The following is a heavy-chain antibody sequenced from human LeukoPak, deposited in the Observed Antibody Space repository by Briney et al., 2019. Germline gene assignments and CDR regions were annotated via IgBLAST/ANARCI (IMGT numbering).Heavy chain of an antibody. Sequence: GGSLRLSCAASGFTVSSNYMSWVRQAPGKGLEWVSAISDSGAGTYYADSVKGRFTISRDNSKNTLYLQMNSLRGDDTAVYYCAGRTEAYWGQGTLVTVSS. CDR3: AGRTEAY. CDR2: ISDSGAGT. CDR1: GFTVSSNY. V-gene: IGHV3-23*01. J-gene: IGHJ4*02.